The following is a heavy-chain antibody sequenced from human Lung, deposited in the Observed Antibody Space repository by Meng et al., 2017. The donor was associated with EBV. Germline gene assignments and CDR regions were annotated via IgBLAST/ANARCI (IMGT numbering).Heavy chain of an antibody. CDR2: IYYSGST. V-gene: IGHV4-31*03. D-gene: IGHD6-19*01. J-gene: IGHJ4*02. CDR1: GGSVDSGAYY. Sequence: QLQLQESGSGLVKPSQTLSLTCPVSGGSVDSGAYYWSWIRQRPGKGLEWIGYIYYSGSTFYTPSLKSRATLSVDTSKNQFSLKLNSVTAADTAVHYCARLRLVWMFDYWGQGALVTVSS. CDR3: ARLRLVWMFDY.